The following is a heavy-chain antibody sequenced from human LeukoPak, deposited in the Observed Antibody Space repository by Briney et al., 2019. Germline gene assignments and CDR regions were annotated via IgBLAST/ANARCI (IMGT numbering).Heavy chain of an antibody. Sequence: ASVKVSCKASGGTFSSYAISWVRRAPGQGLEWMGGIIPIFGTANYAQKFQGRVTITTDESTSTAYMELSSLRSEDTAVYYCARDLGLAPEYYYDSSGQYYYYMDVWGKGTTVTVSS. CDR3: ARDLGLAPEYYYDSSGQYYYYMDV. V-gene: IGHV1-69*05. CDR2: IIPIFGTA. J-gene: IGHJ6*03. CDR1: GGTFSSYA. D-gene: IGHD3-22*01.